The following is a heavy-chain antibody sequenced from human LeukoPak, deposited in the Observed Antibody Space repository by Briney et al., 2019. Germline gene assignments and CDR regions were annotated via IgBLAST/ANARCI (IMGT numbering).Heavy chain of an antibody. CDR3: AKGWGKQVDWFDP. CDR1: GDSIDSYF. J-gene: IGHJ5*02. Sequence: SETLSLTCSVSGDSIDSYFWNWIRQSPGKGLEWIGYFSHTMYTNYNPSLKSRVTISADTSKNQISLRLTSVTANDTAVYFCAKGWGKQVDWFDPWGQGTLVTVSS. D-gene: IGHD3-16*01. CDR2: FSHTMYT. V-gene: IGHV4-59*01.